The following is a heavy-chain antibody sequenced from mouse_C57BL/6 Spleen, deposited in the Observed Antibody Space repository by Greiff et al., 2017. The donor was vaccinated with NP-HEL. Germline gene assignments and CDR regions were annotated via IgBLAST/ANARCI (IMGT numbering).Heavy chain of an antibody. V-gene: IGHV1-9*01. CDR1: GYTFTGYW. CDR3: ARGGGIRAGAWFSY. J-gene: IGHJ3*01. Sequence: VQLQQSGAELLKPGASVKLSCKAPGYTFTGYWIEWVKQRPGHGLEWIGEILPGSGSTNYNEKFKGKATFTADTSSNTAYMQLSSLTTEDSAIYYCARGGGIRAGAWFSYWGQGTLVTVSA. D-gene: IGHD2-12*01. CDR2: ILPGSGST.